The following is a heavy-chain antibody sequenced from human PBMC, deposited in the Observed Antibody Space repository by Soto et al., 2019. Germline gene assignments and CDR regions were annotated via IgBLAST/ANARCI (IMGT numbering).Heavy chain of an antibody. V-gene: IGHV3-21*01. CDR3: ARAEETGTRGDDAFDN. CDR2: IRSSSSYI. Sequence: EVQLVESGGGLVKPGGSLRLSCAASGFTFSSYSMNWVRQAPVKGLEWVSSIRSSSSYINYADSGKGRFTISRDTAKISLYLRMNSLRAEDTAVYYCARAEETGTRGDDAFDNWGQGTMVTVSS. J-gene: IGHJ3*02. CDR1: GFTFSSYS. D-gene: IGHD1-7*01.